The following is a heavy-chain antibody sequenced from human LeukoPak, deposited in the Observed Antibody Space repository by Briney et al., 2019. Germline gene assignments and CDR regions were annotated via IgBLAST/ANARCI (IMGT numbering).Heavy chain of an antibody. D-gene: IGHD1-26*01. V-gene: IGHV3-48*03. CDR3: ARDLRIVSGSYLDY. CDR2: ISSSGSTI. Sequence: PGGSLRLSCAASGFTFSSYEMNWVRQAPGKGLEWVSYISSSGSTIYYADSVKGRFINSRDNTKNSLCLQMNSLRAEDTAIYYCARDLRIVSGSYLDYWGQGTLVTVSS. CDR1: GFTFSSYE. J-gene: IGHJ4*02.